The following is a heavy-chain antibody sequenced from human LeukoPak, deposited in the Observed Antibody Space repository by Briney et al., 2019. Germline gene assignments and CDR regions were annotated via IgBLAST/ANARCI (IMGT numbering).Heavy chain of an antibody. D-gene: IGHD2-15*01. J-gene: IGHJ5*02. CDR3: ARGYCSGGSCYSVFWFDP. V-gene: IGHV3-23*01. CDR1: GFTFSSYA. Sequence: GGSLRLSCAASGFTFSSYAMNWVRQAPGKGLEWVSTIIGSGGFTYYADSVKGRFTISRDNSKNTLYLQMNSLRAEDTAVYYCARGYCSGGSCYSVFWFDPWGQGTLVTVSS. CDR2: IIGSGGFT.